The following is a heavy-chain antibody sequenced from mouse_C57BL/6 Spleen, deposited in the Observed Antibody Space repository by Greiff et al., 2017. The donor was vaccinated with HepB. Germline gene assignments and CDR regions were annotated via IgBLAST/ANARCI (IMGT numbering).Heavy chain of an antibody. J-gene: IGHJ4*01. CDR3: AILGYGYDGAYYAMDY. V-gene: IGHV1-74*01. CDR1: GYTVTSYW. CDR2: IHPSDSDT. D-gene: IGHD2-2*01. Sequence: QVQLQQPGAELVKPGASVKVSCKASGYTVTSYWMHWVKQRPGQGLEWIGRIHPSDSDTNYNQKFKGKATLTVDKSSSTAYMQLSSLTSEDSAVYYCAILGYGYDGAYYAMDYWGQGTSVTVSS.